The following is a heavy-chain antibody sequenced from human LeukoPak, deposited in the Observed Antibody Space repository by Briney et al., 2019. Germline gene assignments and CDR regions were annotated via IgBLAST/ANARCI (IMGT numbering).Heavy chain of an antibody. CDR1: GYTFTGYY. J-gene: IGHJ4*02. D-gene: IGHD6-19*01. CDR2: INPNSGGT. Sequence: GASVKVSCKASGYTFTGYYMHWVRQAPGQGLERMGWINPNSGGTNYAQKFQGRVTMTRDTSISTAYMELSRLRSDDAAVYYCARDGGSGWYFGAYWGQGALVTVSS. CDR3: ARDGGSGWYFGAY. V-gene: IGHV1-2*02.